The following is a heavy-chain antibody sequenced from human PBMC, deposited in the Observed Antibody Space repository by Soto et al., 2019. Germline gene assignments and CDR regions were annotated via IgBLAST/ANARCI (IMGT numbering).Heavy chain of an antibody. CDR3: ARDLGYCSSTSCYHYYGMDV. V-gene: IGHV1-69*06. J-gene: IGHJ6*02. CDR1: GGTFSSYA. CDR2: IIPIFGTA. D-gene: IGHD2-2*01. Sequence: QVQLVQSGAEVKKPGSSVKVSCKASGGTFSSYAIGWVRQAPGQGLEWMGGIIPIFGTANYAQKFQGRVTITADKSTSTAYMELSSLRSEDTAVYYCARDLGYCSSTSCYHYYGMDVWGQGTTVTVSS.